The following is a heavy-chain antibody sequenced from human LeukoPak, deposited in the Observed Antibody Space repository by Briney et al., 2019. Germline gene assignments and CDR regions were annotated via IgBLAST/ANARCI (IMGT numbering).Heavy chain of an antibody. CDR1: GCSISSYY. J-gene: IGHJ5*02. CDR3: ARVVRDILYYEILTGYYAIDWFDP. V-gene: IGHV4-59*01. Sequence: SETLSLTCTASGCSISSYYWSWIRQPPGKGLEWIGYIYYSGSTNYNASSKSRVTISVDRSKNQFSLKLSSVTAADTAVYYCARVVRDILYYEILTGYYAIDWFDPWGQGTLVTVSS. D-gene: IGHD3-9*01. CDR2: IYYSGST.